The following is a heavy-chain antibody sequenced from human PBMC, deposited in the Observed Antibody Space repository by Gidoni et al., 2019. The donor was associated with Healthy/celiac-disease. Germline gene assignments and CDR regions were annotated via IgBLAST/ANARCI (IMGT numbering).Heavy chain of an antibody. CDR1: GFTVSSNY. CDR3: ARDHSSGEYYFDY. J-gene: IGHJ4*02. Sequence: EVQLVESGGGLVQPGGSLRLSCAASGFTVSSNYMGWVRQAPGKGLEWVSVIYSGGSTYYADSVKGRFTISRDNSKNTLYLQMNSLRAEDTAVYYCARDHSSGEYYFDYWGQGTLVTVSS. D-gene: IGHD6-19*01. V-gene: IGHV3-66*02. CDR2: IYSGGST.